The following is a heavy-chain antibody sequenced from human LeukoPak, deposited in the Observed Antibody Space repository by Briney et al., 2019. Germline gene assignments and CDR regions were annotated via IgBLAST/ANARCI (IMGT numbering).Heavy chain of an antibody. CDR3: ARSEVGNAFDM. CDR1: GFTFSSYS. D-gene: IGHD1-26*01. CDR2: ISSGSSTI. Sequence: GGSLRLSCEASGFTFSSYSMSWVRQAPGKGPEWVAVISSGSSTIYYADSVKGRFTISRDNTKKTLWLQMNSLRADDTAVFYCARSEVGNAFDMWGQGTMVSVSS. V-gene: IGHV3-21*01. J-gene: IGHJ3*02.